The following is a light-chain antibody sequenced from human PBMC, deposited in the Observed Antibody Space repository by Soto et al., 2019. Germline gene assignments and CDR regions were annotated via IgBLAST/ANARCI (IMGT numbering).Light chain of an antibody. CDR2: GAS. Sequence: EIVMTQSPASLSVSPGDGASLSCWASQSVASNVAWYQQKPGQGPRLLIHGASTRAAGAPARFSGSGSGTDFTLTISSLQSEDFAVYFCQKYHNWPPQYSFGQGTELQVK. V-gene: IGKV3-15*01. J-gene: IGKJ2*03. CDR3: QKYHNWPPQYS. CDR1: QSVASN.